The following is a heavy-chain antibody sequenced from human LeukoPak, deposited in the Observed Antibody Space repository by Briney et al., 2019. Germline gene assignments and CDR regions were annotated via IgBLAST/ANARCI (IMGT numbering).Heavy chain of an antibody. Sequence: PGGSLRLSCAASGLTFSNYAMSWVRQAPGKGLEWVSAISGSGGSAYYADSVKGRFTISRDNSKNTLSLHMNTPRAEDTAVYYCAKLCSSATCYEVYWGQGTLVTVSS. CDR2: ISGSGGSA. D-gene: IGHD2-2*01. CDR3: AKLCSSATCYEVY. CDR1: GLTFSNYA. V-gene: IGHV3-23*01. J-gene: IGHJ4*02.